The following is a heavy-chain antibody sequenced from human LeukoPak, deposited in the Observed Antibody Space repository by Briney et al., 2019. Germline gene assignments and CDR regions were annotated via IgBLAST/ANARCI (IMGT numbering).Heavy chain of an antibody. D-gene: IGHD2-21*01. CDR3: AKSRAYSQDPVDY. CDR2: IGGSGVIT. Sequence: GGSLRLSCAASGFTFNSYAMSWVRQAPGQGLEGVSGIGGSGVITYYADSVKGRFTLSRDNSKNTLYLQMNSLRAEDTAVYYCAKSRAYSQDPVDYWGQGTLVTVSS. J-gene: IGHJ4*02. CDR1: GFTFNSYA. V-gene: IGHV3-23*01.